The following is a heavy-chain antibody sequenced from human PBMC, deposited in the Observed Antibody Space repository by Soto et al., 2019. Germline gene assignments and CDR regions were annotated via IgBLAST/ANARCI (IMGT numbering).Heavy chain of an antibody. J-gene: IGHJ4*02. CDR2: IWYDGSNK. Sequence: QVQLVESGGGVVQPGRSPRLSCAASGFTFSSYGMHWVRQAPGKGLEWVAVIWYDGSNKYYADSVKGRFTNSRDNSKNTLYLQMNSLRAEDTAVYYCAREIRGYSSSSAGYWGQGTLVTVSS. CDR3: AREIRGYSSSSAGY. CDR1: GFTFSSYG. D-gene: IGHD6-6*01. V-gene: IGHV3-33*01.